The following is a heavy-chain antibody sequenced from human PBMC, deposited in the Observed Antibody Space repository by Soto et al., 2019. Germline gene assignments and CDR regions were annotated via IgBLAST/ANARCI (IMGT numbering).Heavy chain of an antibody. D-gene: IGHD6-13*01. Sequence: SETLSLTCTVSGGSISSYYWSWIRQPPGKGLEWIGYIYYSGSTNYNPSLKSRVTISVDTSKNQFSLKLSSVTAADTAVYYCARARAAAGYYFDYWGQGTLVTV. CDR3: ARARAAAGYYFDY. V-gene: IGHV4-59*01. CDR1: GGSISSYY. CDR2: IYYSGST. J-gene: IGHJ4*02.